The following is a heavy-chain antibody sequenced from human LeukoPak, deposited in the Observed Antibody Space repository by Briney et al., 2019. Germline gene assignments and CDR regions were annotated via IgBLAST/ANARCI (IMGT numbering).Heavy chain of an antibody. CDR1: GGSISTYF. V-gene: IGHV4-59*01. D-gene: IGHD1-26*01. J-gene: IGHJ4*02. CDR3: ARGSYSVDY. CDR2: IYYSGST. Sequence: SETLSLTCTVSGGSISTYFWSWIRQPPGKGLEWIGYIYYSGSTNYNPSLKSRVTISVDRSKNQFSLKLSSVTAADTAVYYCARGSYSVDYWGQGTLVTVSS.